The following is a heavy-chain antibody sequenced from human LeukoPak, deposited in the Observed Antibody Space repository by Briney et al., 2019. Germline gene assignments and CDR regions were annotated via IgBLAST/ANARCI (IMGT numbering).Heavy chain of an antibody. CDR3: ARIVPNGDEGY. J-gene: IGHJ4*02. CDR2: IIPIFGTA. CDR1: GYTFTSYD. V-gene: IGHV1-69*05. D-gene: IGHD2-8*01. Sequence: SVKVSCKASGYTFTSYDINWVRQAPGQGLEWMGRIIPIFGTANYAQKFQGRVTITTDESTSTAYMELSSLRSEDTAVYYCARIVPNGDEGYWGQGTLVTVSS.